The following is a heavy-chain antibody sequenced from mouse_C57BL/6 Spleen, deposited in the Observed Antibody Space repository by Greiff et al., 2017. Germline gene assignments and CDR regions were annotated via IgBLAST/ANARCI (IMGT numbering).Heavy chain of an antibody. CDR1: GYSITSGYY. CDR2: ISYDGSN. J-gene: IGHJ1*03. CDR3: ARTGYFDV. V-gene: IGHV3-6*01. Sequence: EVKLMESGPGLVKPSQSLSLTCSVTGYSITSGYYWNWIRQFPGNKLEWMGYISYDGSNNYNPSLKNRISITRDTSKNQFFLKLNSLTTEDTASYYCARTGYFDVWGTGTTVTVSS.